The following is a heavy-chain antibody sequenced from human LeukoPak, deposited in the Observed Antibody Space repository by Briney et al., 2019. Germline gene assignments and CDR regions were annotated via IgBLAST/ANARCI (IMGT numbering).Heavy chain of an antibody. CDR1: GYTFTSYY. J-gene: IGHJ3*02. CDR3: ARYGFSSVWQGGWHAFDI. D-gene: IGHD6-25*01. Sequence: ASVKVSCKASGYTFTSYYVHWVRQAPGQRLEWSGIINPTSGDTDYAQNFQGRITMTRGMSTSTVYMELSSLSSEDTAVYYCARYGFSSVWQGGWHAFDIWGLGTMVTVSS. V-gene: IGHV1-46*01. CDR2: INPTSGDT.